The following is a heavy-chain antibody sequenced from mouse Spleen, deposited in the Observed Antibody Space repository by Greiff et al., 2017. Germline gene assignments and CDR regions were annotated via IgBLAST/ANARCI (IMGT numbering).Heavy chain of an antibody. V-gene: IGHV5-9-1*01. J-gene: IGHJ3*01. CDR1: GFTFSSYA. CDR3: ARQLTGFAY. D-gene: IGHD4-1*01. Sequence: DVMLVESGGGLVKPGGSLKLSCAASGFTFSSYAMSWVRQTPEKRLEWVATISSGGSYTYYPDSVKGRFTISRDNAKNTLYLQMSSLRSEDTAMYYCARQLTGFAYWGQGTLVTVSA. CDR2: ISSGGSYT.